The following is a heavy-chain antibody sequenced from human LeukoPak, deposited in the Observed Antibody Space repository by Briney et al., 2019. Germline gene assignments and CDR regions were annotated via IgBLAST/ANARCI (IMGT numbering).Heavy chain of an antibody. J-gene: IGHJ5*02. CDR3: ARDPLSSSRGYWSDP. D-gene: IGHD6-13*01. CDR1: GFTFDDYG. Sequence: PGGSLRLSCAASGFTFDDYGMSWVRQAPGKGLEWVSGINWNGGSTGYADSVKGRFTISRDNAKNSLYLQMNSLRAEDTALYYCARDPLSSSRGYWSDPWGQGTLVTVSS. V-gene: IGHV3-20*04. CDR2: INWNGGST.